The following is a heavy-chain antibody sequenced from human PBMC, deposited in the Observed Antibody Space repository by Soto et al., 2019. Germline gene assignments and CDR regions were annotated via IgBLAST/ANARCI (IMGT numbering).Heavy chain of an antibody. CDR1: GFSLSTSGVG. Sequence: QITLKESGPKLVKPTQTLTLTCTFSGFSLSTSGVGVGWIRQPPGKAPEWLGFIYWGDDERYSPSLKSRLTIIHDSAKNQVVLTMTNMDPVDTATYYWARYLETIGFNYMDAWGKGTTVTVSS. V-gene: IGHV2-5*02. D-gene: IGHD1-26*01. J-gene: IGHJ6*03. CDR2: IYWGDDE. CDR3: ARYLETIGFNYMDA.